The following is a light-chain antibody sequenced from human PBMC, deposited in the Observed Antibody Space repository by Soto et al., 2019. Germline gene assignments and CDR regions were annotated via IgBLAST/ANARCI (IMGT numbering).Light chain of an antibody. CDR2: SAS. V-gene: IGKV1-9*01. CDR3: QQFNHYPLT. CDR1: QGISSF. Sequence: DIQLPQSPSFLSASVGDRVSITCRASQGISSFLAWYQQKPGKAPKLLIYSASTLQSGVPSRFRGSGSGTEFTLTISSLQPEDFATYYCQQFNHYPLTFGGGTKVDI. J-gene: IGKJ4*01.